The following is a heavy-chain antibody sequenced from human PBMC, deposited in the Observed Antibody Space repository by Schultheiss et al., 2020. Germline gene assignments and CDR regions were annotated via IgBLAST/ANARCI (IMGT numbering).Heavy chain of an antibody. J-gene: IGHJ4*02. CDR3: ARAYYYGSGGIDY. Sequence: SETLSLTCTVSGGSISNYYWSWIRQHPGKGLEWIGYIYYSGSTYYNPSLKSRVTISVDTSKNQFSLKLSSVTAADTAVYYCARAYYYGSGGIDYWGQGTLVTVSA. V-gene: IGHV4-59*06. D-gene: IGHD3-10*01. CDR2: IYYSGST. CDR1: GGSISNYY.